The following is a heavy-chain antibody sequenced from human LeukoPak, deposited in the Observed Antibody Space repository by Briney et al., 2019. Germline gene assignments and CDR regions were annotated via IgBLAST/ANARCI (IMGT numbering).Heavy chain of an antibody. CDR1: GGSFSGYY. V-gene: IGHV4-34*01. CDR3: ARTKAAAGPRADY. CDR2: INHSGST. J-gene: IGHJ4*02. Sequence: SETLSLTCAVYGGSFSGYYWSWIRQPPGKGLGWIGEINHSGSTNYNPSLKSRVTISVDTSKNQFSLKLSSVTAADTAVYYCARTKAAAGPRADYWGQGTLVTVSS. D-gene: IGHD6-13*01.